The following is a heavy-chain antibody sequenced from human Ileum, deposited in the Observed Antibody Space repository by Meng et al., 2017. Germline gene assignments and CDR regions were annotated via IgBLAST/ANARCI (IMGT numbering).Heavy chain of an antibody. CDR2: INGNGDTT. V-gene: IGHV3-23*01. CDR1: GFTFSTYA. CDR3: AKDCLVRPEFDYEGSGGTQYFQH. J-gene: IGHJ1*01. Sequence: GESLKISCAASGFTFSTYAMSWVRQAPGKGLEWVSGINGNGDTTYYADSVKGRFTISRDNSKNTLYLQMNSLRAEDTALYYCAKDCLVRPEFDYEGSGGTQYFQHWGQGAQVTVSS. D-gene: IGHD3-22*01.